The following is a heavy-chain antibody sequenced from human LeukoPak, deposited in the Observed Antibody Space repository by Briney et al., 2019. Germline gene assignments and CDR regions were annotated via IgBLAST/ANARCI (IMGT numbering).Heavy chain of an antibody. V-gene: IGHV3-74*01. CDR2: IDSDGSIT. CDR3: ARDPSAVAGNFDY. Sequence: PGGSLRLSCAASGFTFSNFWMHWVRQAPGKGLVWVSRIDSDGSITDYADSVKGSFTISRDNAKNTLYLQMNSLRAEDTAVYYCARDPSAVAGNFDYWSQGTLVTVSS. D-gene: IGHD6-19*01. CDR1: GFTFSNFW. J-gene: IGHJ4*02.